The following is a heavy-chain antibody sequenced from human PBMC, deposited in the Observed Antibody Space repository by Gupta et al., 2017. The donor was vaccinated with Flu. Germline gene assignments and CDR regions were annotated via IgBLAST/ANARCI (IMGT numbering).Heavy chain of an antibody. D-gene: IGHD2-8*01. Sequence: MDWVRQAPGKGREWVARIRNDGSNKSHVDSGKVRFTISRDNSKSTLELHMNSPSDAAKDVYSCARNGYGTRSTSYYYVDVWGKGTTVTVSS. CDR2: IRNDGSNK. V-gene: IGHV3-33*01. J-gene: IGHJ6*03. CDR3: ARNGYGTRSTSYYYVDV.